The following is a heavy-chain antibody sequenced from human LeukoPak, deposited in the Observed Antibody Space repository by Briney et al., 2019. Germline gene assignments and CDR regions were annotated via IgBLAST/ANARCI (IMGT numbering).Heavy chain of an antibody. CDR2: ISSSGSTI. CDR1: GFTFSSYE. D-gene: IGHD1-26*01. Sequence: GGSLRLSCAASGFTFSSYEMNWVRQAPGKGLEWVSYISSSGSTIYYADSVKGRFTISRDNAKNSLYLQMNSLRAEDTAVYYCARLSGSYYYFDYWAQGTLVTVSS. J-gene: IGHJ4*02. CDR3: ARLSGSYYYFDY. V-gene: IGHV3-48*03.